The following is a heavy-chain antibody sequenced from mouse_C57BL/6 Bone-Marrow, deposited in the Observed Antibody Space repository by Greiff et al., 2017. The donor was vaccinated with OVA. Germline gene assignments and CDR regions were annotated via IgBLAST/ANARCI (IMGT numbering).Heavy chain of an antibody. Sequence: EVKVEESGPGLVKPSQSLSLTCSVTGYSITSGYYWNWIRQFPGNKLEWMGYISYDGSNNYNPSLKNRISITRDTSKNQFFLKLNSVTTEDTATYYCARGHYSTPFAYWGQGTLVTVSA. CDR1: GYSITSGYY. V-gene: IGHV3-6*01. D-gene: IGHD2-5*01. J-gene: IGHJ3*01. CDR3: ARGHYSTPFAY. CDR2: ISYDGSN.